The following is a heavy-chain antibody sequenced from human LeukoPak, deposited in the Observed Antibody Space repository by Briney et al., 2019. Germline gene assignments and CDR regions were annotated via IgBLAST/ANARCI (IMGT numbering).Heavy chain of an antibody. J-gene: IGHJ6*03. CDR3: ATHYVSPGFYYMDV. V-gene: IGHV1-2*02. CDR1: GYTFTGYY. D-gene: IGHD3-16*01. CDR2: INPNSGGT. Sequence: GASVKVSYKASGYTFTGYYMHWVRQAPGQGLEWMGWINPNSGGTNYAQKFQGRVTMTRDTSISSAYMELSRLRSDDTAVYYCATHYVSPGFYYMDVWGKGTTVTVSS.